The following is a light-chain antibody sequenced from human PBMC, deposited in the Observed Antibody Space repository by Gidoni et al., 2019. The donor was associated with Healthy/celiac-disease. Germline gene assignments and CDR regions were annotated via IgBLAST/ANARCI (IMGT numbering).Light chain of an antibody. CDR1: VLAKKY. CDR3: YSAADNIWV. Sequence: SYELPQPSSVSVSPGQTARITCSGDVLAKKYARWFQQKPGQAPVLVIYKDSERPSGIPERFSGSSSGTTVTLTISGAQVEDEADYYCYSAADNIWVFGGGTKLTVL. CDR2: KDS. V-gene: IGLV3-27*01. J-gene: IGLJ2*01.